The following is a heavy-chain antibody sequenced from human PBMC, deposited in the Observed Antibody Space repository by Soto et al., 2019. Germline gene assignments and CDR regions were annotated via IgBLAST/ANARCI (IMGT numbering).Heavy chain of an antibody. Sequence: GSLRLSCAASGFNFNSHAMTWVRQAPGKGLEWVSTISANIISTYYADSVKGRFTISRDNSKNTLYLQMSSLRVEDTAVYHCARVDTPTVRVGMDVWGQGTTVTVSS. D-gene: IGHD2-15*01. J-gene: IGHJ6*02. CDR1: GFNFNSHA. CDR2: ISANIIST. V-gene: IGHV3-23*01. CDR3: ARVDTPTVRVGMDV.